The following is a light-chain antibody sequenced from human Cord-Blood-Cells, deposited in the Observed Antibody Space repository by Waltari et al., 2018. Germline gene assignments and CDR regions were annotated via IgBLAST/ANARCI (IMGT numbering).Light chain of an antibody. V-gene: IGKV3-15*01. CDR1: QSVSSN. Sequence: EIVMMQSPATLSVSPGDRATLSCRASQSVSSNLACYQQKPGQAPRLLIYGASTRATGIPARFSGSGSGTEFTLTISSLQSEDFAVYYCQQYNNWPTWTFGQGTKVEIK. CDR3: QQYNNWPTWT. J-gene: IGKJ1*01. CDR2: GAS.